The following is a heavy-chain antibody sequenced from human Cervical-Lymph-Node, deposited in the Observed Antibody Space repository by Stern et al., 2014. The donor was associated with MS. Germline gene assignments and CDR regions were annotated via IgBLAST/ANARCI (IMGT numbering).Heavy chain of an antibody. Sequence: VQLVESGGGVVQPGRSLRLSCVVSGFTFSTYAMHWVRQAPGKGLEWVAFVSYDGTQRNSTDSVKAGFTITRDNSKNTLYLHMNSLRDEDTAVYFCARGGRGVGLEYWGQGALVTVSS. CDR3: ARGGRGVGLEY. CDR1: GFTFSTYA. J-gene: IGHJ4*02. CDR2: VSYDGTQR. D-gene: IGHD3-10*01. V-gene: IGHV3-30-3*01.